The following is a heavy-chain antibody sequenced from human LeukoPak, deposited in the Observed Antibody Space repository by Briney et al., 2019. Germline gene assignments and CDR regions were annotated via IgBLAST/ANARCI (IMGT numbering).Heavy chain of an antibody. J-gene: IGHJ3*02. CDR1: GFTFSNYW. CDR3: ARERVEGLWYDAFDI. Sequence: GGSLRLSCAASGFTFSNYWMNWVRQAPGKGLEWVASIKEDGSEKYYVDSVKGRFTISRDNAKNSLYLQMNSLRAEDTAVYYCARERVEGLWYDAFDIWGQGTMVTVSS. D-gene: IGHD5-18*01. V-gene: IGHV3-7*01. CDR2: IKEDGSEK.